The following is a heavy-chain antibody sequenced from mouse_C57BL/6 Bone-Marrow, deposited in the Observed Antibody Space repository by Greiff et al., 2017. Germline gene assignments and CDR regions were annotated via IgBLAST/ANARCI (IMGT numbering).Heavy chain of an antibody. CDR1: GYTFTSYW. CDR2: IHPNSGST. D-gene: IGHD2-4*01. Sequence: QVQLKQPGAELVKPGASVKLSCKASGYTFTSYWMHWVKQRPGQGLEWIGMIHPNSGSTNYNEKFKSKATLTVDKSSSTAYMQLSSLTSEDSAVYYCAKDYDGPYFDYWGQGTTLTVSS. J-gene: IGHJ2*01. CDR3: AKDYDGPYFDY. V-gene: IGHV1-64*01.